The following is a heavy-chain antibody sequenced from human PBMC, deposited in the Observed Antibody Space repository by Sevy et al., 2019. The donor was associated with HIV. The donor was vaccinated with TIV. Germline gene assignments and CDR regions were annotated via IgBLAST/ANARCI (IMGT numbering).Heavy chain of an antibody. CDR1: GFTFGDYA. CDR2: IRSKAYGGTT. CDR3: TRESITMVRGVIIPGNYYYYGMDV. Sequence: GGSLRLSCTASGFTFGDYAMSWVRQAPGTGLEWVGFIRSKAYGGTTEYAASVKGRFTISRDDSKSIAYLQMNSLKTEDTAVYYCTRESITMVRGVIIPGNYYYYGMDVWGQRTTVTVSS. D-gene: IGHD3-10*01. J-gene: IGHJ6*02. V-gene: IGHV3-49*04.